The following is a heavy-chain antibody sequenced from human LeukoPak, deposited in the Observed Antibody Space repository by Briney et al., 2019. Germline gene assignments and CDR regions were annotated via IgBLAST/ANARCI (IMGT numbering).Heavy chain of an antibody. CDR3: ARSDDYDSSGYPYPSSYYFDY. CDR1: GFTFSSYV. J-gene: IGHJ4*02. D-gene: IGHD3-22*01. CDR2: ISYDGNNK. Sequence: GSLKLSCAASGFTFSSYVMHRVRPASGKGAGGGAVISYDGNNKYYADSVKGRFTISRDNSKNTLYLQMNSLRAEDTAVYYCARSDDYDSSGYPYPSSYYFDYWGQGTLVTVSS. V-gene: IGHV3-30-3*01.